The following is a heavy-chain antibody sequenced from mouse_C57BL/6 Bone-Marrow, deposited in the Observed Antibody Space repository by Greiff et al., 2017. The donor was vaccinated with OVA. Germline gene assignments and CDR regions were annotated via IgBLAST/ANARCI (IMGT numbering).Heavy chain of an antibody. Sequence: QVQLKESGPELVKPGASVKLSCKASGYTFTSYDINWVKQRPGQGLEWIGWIYPRDGSTKYNEKFKGKATLTVDTSSSTAYMELHSLTSEDSAVYFCGDYEGYWGQGTTLTVSS. CDR1: GYTFTSYD. V-gene: IGHV1-85*01. CDR3: GDYEGY. D-gene: IGHD2-4*01. J-gene: IGHJ2*01. CDR2: IYPRDGST.